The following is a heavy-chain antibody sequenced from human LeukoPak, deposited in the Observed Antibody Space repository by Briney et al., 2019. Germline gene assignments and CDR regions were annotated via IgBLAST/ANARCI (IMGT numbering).Heavy chain of an antibody. V-gene: IGHV5-51*01. CDR1: GYSFTSYW. J-gene: IGHJ4*02. Sequence: GESLKISCKGSGYSFTSYWIGWVRQMPGKGLEWMGIIYPGDSDTRYSPSFQGQVTISADKSISTAYLQWSSLKASDTAMYYCERKYYYGRSGQYYFDYWGQATLVTVST. CDR2: IYPGDSDT. CDR3: ERKYYYGRSGQYYFDY. D-gene: IGHD3-22*01.